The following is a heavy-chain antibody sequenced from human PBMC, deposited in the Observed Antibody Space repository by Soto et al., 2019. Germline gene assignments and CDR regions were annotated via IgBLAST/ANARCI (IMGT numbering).Heavy chain of an antibody. CDR3: ASPEYCYDSTGYYPFDD. V-gene: IGHV1-69*01. J-gene: IGHJ4*01. CDR1: GGTFSSYA. CDR2: IIPIFGTA. D-gene: IGHD3-22*01. Sequence: QVQLVQSGAEVKKPGSSVKVSCKASGGTFSSYAISWVRQAPGQGLEWMGGIIPIFGTANYAQKFQGRVTITADESTSTAYMELSSLRSEDTAVYYCASPEYCYDSTGYYPFDDWGQGTLVTVSS.